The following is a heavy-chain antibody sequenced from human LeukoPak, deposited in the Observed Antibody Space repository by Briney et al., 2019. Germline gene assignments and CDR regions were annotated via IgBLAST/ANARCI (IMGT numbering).Heavy chain of an antibody. CDR2: IYPGDSDT. CDR3: ARRLCGDDCYPDEDAFDI. J-gene: IGHJ3*02. V-gene: IGHV5-51*01. Sequence: GESLKISCKGSGYSFTSYWIGWVRQMPGKGLEWMGIIYPGDSDTRYSPSFQGQVTISADKSISTAYLQWSSLKASDTAMYYCARRLCGDDCYPDEDAFDIWGQGTMVTVSS. D-gene: IGHD2-21*02. CDR1: GYSFTSYW.